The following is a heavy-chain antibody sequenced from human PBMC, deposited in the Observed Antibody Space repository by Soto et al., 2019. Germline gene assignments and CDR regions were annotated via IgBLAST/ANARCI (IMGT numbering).Heavy chain of an antibody. CDR3: ARGGGVGAPV. J-gene: IGHJ4*02. V-gene: IGHV4-39*01. CDR2: IYYSGST. Sequence: SETLSLTCTVSCGSISSSSYYWGWIRQPPGKGLEWIGSIYYSGSTYYNPSLKSRVTISVDTSKNQFSLKLSSVTAADTAVYYCARGGGVGAPVWGQGTLVTVSS. D-gene: IGHD1-26*01. CDR1: CGSISSSSYY.